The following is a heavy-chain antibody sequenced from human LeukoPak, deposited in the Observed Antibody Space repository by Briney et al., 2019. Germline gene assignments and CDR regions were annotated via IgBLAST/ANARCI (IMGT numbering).Heavy chain of an antibody. CDR3: AKQGFGC. Sequence: GGSLRLSCTASGFTLSSYAMSWVRQAPGEGLGWVSTISGSADNTNYAEAVKGRFTISRDNSKNTMYLQMNSLRAEDTAVYYCAKQGFGCWGQGTLVTVSS. J-gene: IGHJ4*02. V-gene: IGHV3-23*01. CDR2: ISGSADNT. CDR1: GFTLSSYA.